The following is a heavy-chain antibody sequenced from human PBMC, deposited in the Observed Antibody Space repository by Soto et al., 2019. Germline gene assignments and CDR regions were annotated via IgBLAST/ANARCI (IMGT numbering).Heavy chain of an antibody. J-gene: IGHJ3*01. CDR1: GGTFSNYA. D-gene: IGHD2-15*01. Sequence: QVRLVQSGAEVRKPVSSVRVSCKASGGTFSNYAFSWVRQAPGQGLEWMGAIIPLFGTTRYAQKFQGRFTITADDSTSTAYMDLSGLRSEDTAMYYCASGEGVVGRPKKDGFDFWGQGTMVTVSA. V-gene: IGHV1-69*01. CDR2: IIPLFGTT. CDR3: ASGEGVVGRPKKDGFDF.